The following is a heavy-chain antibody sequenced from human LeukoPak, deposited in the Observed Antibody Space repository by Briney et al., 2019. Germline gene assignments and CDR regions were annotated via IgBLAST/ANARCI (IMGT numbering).Heavy chain of an antibody. V-gene: IGHV1-2*02. Sequence: ASVKVSYKASGYTFTSYYMHWVRQAPGQGLEWMGWISLYNGDTNYARKFQGSVTMTRDTSITTAYMELSGLKSDDTAVYYCARDPACTTTDCHDVGIDYWGQGTLVTVSS. CDR2: ISLYNGDT. CDR3: ARDPACTTTDCHDVGIDY. D-gene: IGHD2-2*01. CDR1: GYTFTSYY. J-gene: IGHJ4*02.